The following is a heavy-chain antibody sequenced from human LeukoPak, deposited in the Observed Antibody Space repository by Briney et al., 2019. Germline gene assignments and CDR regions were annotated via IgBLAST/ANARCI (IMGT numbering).Heavy chain of an antibody. D-gene: IGHD3-9*01. CDR1: GFTFSSYS. CDR2: ISRSSSYI. Sequence: GGSLRLSCAASGFTFSSYSMNWVRQAPGKGLEWVSSISRSSSYIYYADSVKGRFTISRDNAKNSLYLQMNSRRAEDTAVYYCAVAWYYDILTGEPDYWGQGTLVTVSS. CDR3: AVAWYYDILTGEPDY. V-gene: IGHV3-21*01. J-gene: IGHJ4*02.